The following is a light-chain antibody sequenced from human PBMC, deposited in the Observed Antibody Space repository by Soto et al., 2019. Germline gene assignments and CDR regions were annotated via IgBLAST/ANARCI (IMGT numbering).Light chain of an antibody. CDR1: IHYDF. Sequence: QSVLTQPASVSGSPGQSITISCTGYIHYDFVSWYQQHPGTAPKLVIYEVSNRPSGTSDRFSGSKSGHTASLTISGLQTEDEAVYYCSSYTSSSTLFGTGTKVTVL. J-gene: IGLJ1*01. V-gene: IGLV2-14*01. CDR2: EVS. CDR3: SSYTSSSTL.